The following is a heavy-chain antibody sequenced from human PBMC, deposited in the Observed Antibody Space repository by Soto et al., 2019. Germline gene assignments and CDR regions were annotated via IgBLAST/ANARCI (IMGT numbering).Heavy chain of an antibody. Sequence: SVKVSCKASGYTFIGYYIHWVRQAPGQGLEWMGWIKSNSGDTKYAQKFQGRVTITRDTSISTAYMELSRLRSDDTAMYYCARVGYYGDYVYFDYWGQGTLVTVSS. CDR2: IKSNSGDT. CDR1: GYTFIGYY. V-gene: IGHV1-2*02. CDR3: ARVGYYGDYVYFDY. J-gene: IGHJ4*02. D-gene: IGHD4-17*01.